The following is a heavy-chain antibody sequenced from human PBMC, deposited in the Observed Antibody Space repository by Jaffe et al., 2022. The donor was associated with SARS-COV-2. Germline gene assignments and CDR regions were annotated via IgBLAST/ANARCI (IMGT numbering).Heavy chain of an antibody. D-gene: IGHD3-3*01. J-gene: IGHJ5*02. CDR3: ARHDLGAGRRRLDWFDP. V-gene: IGHV4-39*01. Sequence: QLQLQESGPGLVKPSETLYLTCTVSRGSIDSSSYYWGWIRQPPGKGLEWIGSIYYSGTTYYNPSLKSRVTISVDRSKNQFSLNLSSVSVADTAVYYCARHDLGAGRRRLDWFDPWGQGALVTVSS. CDR2: IYYSGTT. CDR1: RGSIDSSSYY.